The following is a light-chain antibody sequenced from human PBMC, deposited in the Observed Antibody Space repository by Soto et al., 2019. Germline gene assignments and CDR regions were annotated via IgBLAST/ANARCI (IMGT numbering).Light chain of an antibody. V-gene: IGLV1-40*01. CDR2: GNS. J-gene: IGLJ2*01. CDR1: SSNIGAGYD. Sequence: QSVLTQPPSVSGAPGQRVTISCTGSSSNIGAGYDVHWYQQLPGTAPKLLIYGNSNRPSGVPDRFSGSKSGTSASLAITGLQAEDEADYYCCTYAGHVPKFGGGTKLTVL. CDR3: CTYAGHVPK.